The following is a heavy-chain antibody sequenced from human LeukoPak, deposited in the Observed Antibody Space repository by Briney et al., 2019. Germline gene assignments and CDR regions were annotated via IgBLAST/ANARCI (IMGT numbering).Heavy chain of an antibody. J-gene: IGHJ6*02. V-gene: IGHV4-39*01. D-gene: IGHD6-19*01. CDR3: ARIPKGPVAGRGYGMDV. Sequence: SETLSLTCTVSGGSISSSSCYWGWIRQPPGKGLEWIGSIYYSGSTYYNPSLKSRVTISVDTSKNQFSLKLSSVTAADTAVYYCARIPKGPVAGRGYGMDVWGQGTTVTVSS. CDR1: GGSISSSSCY. CDR2: IYYSGST.